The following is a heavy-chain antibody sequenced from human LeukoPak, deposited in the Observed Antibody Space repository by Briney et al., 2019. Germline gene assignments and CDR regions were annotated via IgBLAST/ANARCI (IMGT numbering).Heavy chain of an antibody. Sequence: PGGSLRLSCAASGFTFSSYSMNWVRQAPGKGLEWVSSISSSSSYIYYADSVNGRFTISRDNAKNSLYLQMNSLRSEDTAVYYCARAGEFGVVPDGSVGYAFDIWGQGTMVTVSS. CDR3: ARAGEFGVVPDGSVGYAFDI. J-gene: IGHJ3*02. V-gene: IGHV3-21*01. CDR2: ISSSSSYI. CDR1: GFTFSSYS. D-gene: IGHD2-2*01.